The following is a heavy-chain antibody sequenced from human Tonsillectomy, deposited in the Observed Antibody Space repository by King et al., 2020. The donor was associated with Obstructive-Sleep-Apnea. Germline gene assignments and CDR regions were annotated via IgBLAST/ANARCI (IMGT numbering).Heavy chain of an antibody. CDR2: TDPSDSET. V-gene: IGHV5-51*01. J-gene: IGHJ6*02. D-gene: IGHD1-1*01. Sequence: VQLVESGAEVKKPGESLKISCKGSGYIFTTYWIGWVRQIPGKGLEWMGITDPSDSETRYSPSFQGQVTISVDKSVSTAYLQWNSLKASDTAMYYCARVCERGPPPRHYGMDVWGQGTTVTVSS. CDR3: ARVCERGPPPRHYGMDV. CDR1: GYIFTTYW.